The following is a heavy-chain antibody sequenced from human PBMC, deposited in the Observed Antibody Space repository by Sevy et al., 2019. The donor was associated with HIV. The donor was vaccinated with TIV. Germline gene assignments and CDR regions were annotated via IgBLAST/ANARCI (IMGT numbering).Heavy chain of an antibody. D-gene: IGHD3-9*01. CDR1: GGSISSYY. CDR2: IYYSGNT. J-gene: IGHJ6*02. Sequence: SETLSLTCTVSGGSISSYYWSWIRQPPGKRLEWIGYIYYSGNTNYNPSLKSRVTISVDTSKNQFSLKLRSGTAADTAVYYWARASYDILPGSRGMDVWGQGTTVTVSS. V-gene: IGHV4-59*01. CDR3: ARASYDILPGSRGMDV.